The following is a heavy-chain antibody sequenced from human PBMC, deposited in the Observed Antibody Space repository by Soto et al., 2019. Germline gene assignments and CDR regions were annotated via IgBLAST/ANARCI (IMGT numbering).Heavy chain of an antibody. D-gene: IGHD4-17*01. V-gene: IGHV1-8*01. J-gene: IGHJ3*02. CDR3: ARTASDYDAFDI. CDR1: GYTFTSYD. CDR2: MNPNSGNT. Sequence: ASVKVSCKASGYTFTSYDINWVRQATGQGLEWMGWMNPNSGNTGYAQKFQGRVTMTRNTSISTAYMELSSLRSEDTAVYYCARTASDYDAFDIWGQGTMVTVSS.